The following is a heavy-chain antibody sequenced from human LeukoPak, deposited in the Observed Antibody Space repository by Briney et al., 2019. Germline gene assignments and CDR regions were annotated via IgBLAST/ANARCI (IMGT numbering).Heavy chain of an antibody. CDR1: GFTFSSYG. J-gene: IGHJ5*02. CDR3: ATFTRGVWFGELRFDP. D-gene: IGHD3-10*01. V-gene: IGHV3-30*03. Sequence: GGSLRLSCAASGFTFSSYGMHWARQAPGKGLEWVADISYDGSNKYYEDSVKGRFTISRDNSKNTLYLQMNSLRAEDTAVYYCATFTRGVWFGELRFDPWGQGTRVTVSS. CDR2: ISYDGSNK.